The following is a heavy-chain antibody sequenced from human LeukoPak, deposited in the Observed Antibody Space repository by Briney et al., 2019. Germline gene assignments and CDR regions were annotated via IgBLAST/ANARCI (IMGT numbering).Heavy chain of an antibody. Sequence: GGSLRLSCAASGFTFSSYAVHWVRQAPGKGLEWVAVISYDGSNKYYADSVKGRFTISRDNSKNTLYLQMNSLRAEDTAVYYCARDLDCSGGSCYSSSKAFWVGYWGQGTLVTVSS. CDR1: GFTFSSYA. CDR3: ARDLDCSGGSCYSSSKAFWVGY. CDR2: ISYDGSNK. J-gene: IGHJ4*02. V-gene: IGHV3-30*04. D-gene: IGHD2-15*01.